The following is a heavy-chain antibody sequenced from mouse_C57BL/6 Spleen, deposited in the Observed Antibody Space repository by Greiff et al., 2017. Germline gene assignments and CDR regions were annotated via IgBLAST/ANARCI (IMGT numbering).Heavy chain of an antibody. CDR3: ARYYDYDDYAMDY. V-gene: IGHV1-53*01. Sequence: QVQLQQPGTELVKPGASVKLSCTASGYTFTSYWMHWVKQRPGQGLEWIGNINPSNGGTNYNEKFKSKATLTVDKYSSTGYMQLSILTSEDSAVYYCARYYDYDDYAMDYWGQGTSVTVSS. J-gene: IGHJ4*01. D-gene: IGHD2-4*01. CDR1: GYTFTSYW. CDR2: INPSNGGT.